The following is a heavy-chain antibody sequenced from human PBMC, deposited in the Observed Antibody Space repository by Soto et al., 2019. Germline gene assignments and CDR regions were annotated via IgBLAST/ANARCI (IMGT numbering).Heavy chain of an antibody. Sequence: EVQLIESGGGWVQPGTSLRVYCAASGFTFHEYAMHWVRQAPGKGLEWVSGISSDGDTIAYADSVQGRFTVFRDNAKNSLYLQMNSLRVEDTALYYCTKGGYDLIYYFGMDVWGQGTTVTVSS. D-gene: IGHD5-12*01. J-gene: IGHJ6*02. V-gene: IGHV3-9*01. CDR1: GFTFHEYA. CDR3: TKGGYDLIYYFGMDV. CDR2: ISSDGDTI.